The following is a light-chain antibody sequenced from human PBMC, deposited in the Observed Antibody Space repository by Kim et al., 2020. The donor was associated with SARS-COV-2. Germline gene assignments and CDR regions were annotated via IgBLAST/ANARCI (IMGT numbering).Light chain of an antibody. CDR2: SAS. CDR3: QQYGNLPLT. Sequence: SLSPGESGTLSCRASQSVDTDLAWYQVKTGQTPRLLISSASTRATGIPDRFSGRGSGTDFTLTINRLEPEDFAVYYCQQYGNLPLTFGGGTKLEI. J-gene: IGKJ4*01. V-gene: IGKV3-20*01. CDR1: QSVDTD.